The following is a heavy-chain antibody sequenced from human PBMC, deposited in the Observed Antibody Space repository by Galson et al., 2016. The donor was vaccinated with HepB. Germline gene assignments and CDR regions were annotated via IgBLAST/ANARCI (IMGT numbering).Heavy chain of an antibody. V-gene: IGHV3-23*01. J-gene: IGHJ4*02. Sequence: SLRLSCAASGFTFSNYAMNWVRQAPGKGLEWVSAITGTGSNTYHADSVKGRFTISRDNSKNTLFLQMRSLRAEDTAVFFCAKARAEYCSGVRCYPFDSWGQGTLVTVSS. CDR3: AKARAEYCSGVRCYPFDS. CDR1: GFTFSNYA. D-gene: IGHD2-15*01. CDR2: ITGTGSNT.